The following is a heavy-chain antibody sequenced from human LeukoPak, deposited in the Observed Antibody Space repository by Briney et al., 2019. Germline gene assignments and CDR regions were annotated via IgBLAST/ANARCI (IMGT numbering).Heavy chain of an antibody. CDR2: INHRSGAT. Sequence: ASVKVSCKASGYTFIDYFLHWVRQAPGQRLEWMGWINHRSGATRYAEKMQGRVTMTRDTAISTAYMDLSRMGSDDTAIYYCARAIGGTLGGAFDLWGQGTMVIVSS. J-gene: IGHJ3*01. CDR1: GYTFIDYF. CDR3: ARAIGGTLGGAFDL. V-gene: IGHV1-2*02. D-gene: IGHD1-7*01.